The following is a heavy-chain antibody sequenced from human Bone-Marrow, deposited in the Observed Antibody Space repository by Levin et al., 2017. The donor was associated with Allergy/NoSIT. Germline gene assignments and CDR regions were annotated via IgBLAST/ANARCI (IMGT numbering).Heavy chain of an antibody. CDR3: ARKYSSGWTPLDC. J-gene: IGHJ4*02. CDR1: GFIFNNYP. Sequence: GESLKISCAASGFIFNNYPMTWVRQAPGKGLEWVSVISGGGSNTYYADSVKGRFTISRDNSKNTLFLQMNSLRAEDTAMYYCARKYSSGWTPLDCWGQGTLVTVSS. CDR2: ISGGGSNT. V-gene: IGHV3-23*01. D-gene: IGHD6-19*01.